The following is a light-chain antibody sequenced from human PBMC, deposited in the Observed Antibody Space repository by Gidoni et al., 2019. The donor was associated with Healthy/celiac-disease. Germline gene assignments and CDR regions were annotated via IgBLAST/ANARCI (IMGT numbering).Light chain of an antibody. CDR2: LGS. CDR3: MQALQTPRT. V-gene: IGKV2-28*01. CDR1: QSLLHSNGYNY. Sequence: IVMTQSPLSLPVTPGEPASISCRSSQSLLHSNGYNYLDWYLQKPGKSPQLLSYLGSNRASGVPDRFSGSGSGTDFTLKISRVEAEDVGVYYCMQALQTPRTFGQGTKVEIK. J-gene: IGKJ1*01.